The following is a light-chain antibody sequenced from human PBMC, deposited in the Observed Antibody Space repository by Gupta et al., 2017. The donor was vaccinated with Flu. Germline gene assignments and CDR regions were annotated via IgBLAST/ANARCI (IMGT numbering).Light chain of an antibody. CDR2: GAS. CDR1: ESVNRNH. Sequence: LAQSPGTLSLSPGERVTLSCRAGESVNRNHLAWYQQKPGQAPRLLMYGASNRAPGVPDRFSGDGSETDFTLTINRLESEDSALYYCHHYGTSPYTFGQGTKLEIK. J-gene: IGKJ2*01. CDR3: HHYGTSPYT. V-gene: IGKV3-20*01.